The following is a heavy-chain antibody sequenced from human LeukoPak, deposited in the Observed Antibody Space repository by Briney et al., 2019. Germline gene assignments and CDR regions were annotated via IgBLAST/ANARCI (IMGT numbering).Heavy chain of an antibody. CDR1: GFTFSSSA. D-gene: IGHD2-8*01. CDR3: AAQPCINGICYLDS. J-gene: IGHJ4*02. V-gene: IGHV3-23*01. Sequence: PGRSLRLSCAASGFTFSSSAMSWVRQAPGKGLEWVSAISNNGGYTYYADSVKGRFTVSRDNSRNTLYLQMTSLRAEDSAVYYCAAQPCINGICYLDSWGQGTLVTDSS. CDR2: ISNNGGYT.